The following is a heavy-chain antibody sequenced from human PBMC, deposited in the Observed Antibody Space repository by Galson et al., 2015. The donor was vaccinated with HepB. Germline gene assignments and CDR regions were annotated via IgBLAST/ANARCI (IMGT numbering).Heavy chain of an antibody. Sequence: SLRLSCAVSGFSFSDHYMDWVRQAPGKGLEWVGRSRNKAKGYSTAYAASVKGRFTVSRDDSKNSVFLQMNSLRSEDTAVYYCTRDLGGGEGLDPWGQGPLVTVSS. V-gene: IGHV3-72*01. J-gene: IGHJ5*02. CDR2: SRNKAKGYST. CDR1: GFSFSDHY. CDR3: TRDLGGGEGLDP. D-gene: IGHD1-26*01.